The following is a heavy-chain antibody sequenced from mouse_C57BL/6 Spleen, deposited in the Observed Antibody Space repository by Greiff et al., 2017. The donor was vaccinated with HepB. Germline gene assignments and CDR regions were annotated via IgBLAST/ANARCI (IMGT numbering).Heavy chain of an antibody. CDR1: GYSITSGYY. V-gene: IGHV3-6*01. CDR3: ARDHYYGSSYFDY. CDR2: ISYDGSN. Sequence: EVHLVESGPGLVKPSQSLSLTCSVTGYSITSGYYWNWIRQFPGNKLEWMGYISYDGSNNYNPSLKNRISITRDTSKNQFFLKLNSVTTEDTATYYCARDHYYGSSYFDYWGQGTTLTVSS. D-gene: IGHD1-1*01. J-gene: IGHJ2*01.